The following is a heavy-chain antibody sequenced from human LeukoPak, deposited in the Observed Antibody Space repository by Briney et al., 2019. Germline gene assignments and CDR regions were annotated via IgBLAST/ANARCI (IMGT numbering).Heavy chain of an antibody. D-gene: IGHD1-26*01. Sequence: SETLSLTCAVYGGSFSGYYWSWIRQPPGKGLEWIGEINHSGSTNYNPSLKSRVTISVDTSKNQFSLKLSSVTAADTAVYYCARDGATWGPFFIDYWGQGTLVTVSS. J-gene: IGHJ4*02. CDR3: ARDGATWGPFFIDY. V-gene: IGHV4-34*01. CDR2: INHSGST. CDR1: GGSFSGYY.